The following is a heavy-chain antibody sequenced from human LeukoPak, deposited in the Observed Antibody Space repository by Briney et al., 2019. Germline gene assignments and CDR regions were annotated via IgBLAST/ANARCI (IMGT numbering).Heavy chain of an antibody. CDR2: IYPGDSDT. CDR1: AYRFANYW. Sequence: GESLKISCKGSAYRFANYWIGWVRQMPGKGLEWMGIIYPGDSDTRYSPSFEGQVTISADKSISTAYLQWSSLKASDSALYYCARLAGSYPGSPFDYWGQGILVTVSS. D-gene: IGHD1-26*01. J-gene: IGHJ4*02. CDR3: ARLAGSYPGSPFDY. V-gene: IGHV5-51*01.